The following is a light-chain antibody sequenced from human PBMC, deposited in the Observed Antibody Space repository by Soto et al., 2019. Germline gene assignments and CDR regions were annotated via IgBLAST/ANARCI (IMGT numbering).Light chain of an antibody. J-gene: IGKJ4*01. CDR3: HQASSFPLS. Sequence: IQMTQSPSSVSASVGDRVTISCPASQVISSWLAWYQQKPGKAPKLLIYKAANLQAGVPSRFSGSGSGTDFTLTITNLQPEDFSTYYCHQASSFPLSFGGGTNVEIK. CDR1: QVISSW. V-gene: IGKV1-12*01. CDR2: KAA.